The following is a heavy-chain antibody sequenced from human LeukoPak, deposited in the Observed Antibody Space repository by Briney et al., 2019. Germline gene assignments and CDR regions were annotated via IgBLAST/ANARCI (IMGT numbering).Heavy chain of an antibody. Sequence: SETLSLTCAVYGGSFSGYYWSWIRQPPGKGLEWIGEINHSGSTNYNPSLKSRVTISVDTSKNQFSLNLNSVTASDTAVYYCASADYDILTGYSYFDYWGQGTLVTVSS. CDR3: ASADYDILTGYSYFDY. CDR1: GGSFSGYY. D-gene: IGHD3-9*01. CDR2: INHSGST. V-gene: IGHV4-34*01. J-gene: IGHJ4*02.